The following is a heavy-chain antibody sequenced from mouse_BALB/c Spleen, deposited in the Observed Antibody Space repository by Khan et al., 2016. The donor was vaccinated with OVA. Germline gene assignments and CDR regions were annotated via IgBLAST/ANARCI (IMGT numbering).Heavy chain of an antibody. CDR2: ISYSDGT. CDR1: GYSITSNYA. D-gene: IGHD1-2*01. V-gene: IGHV3-2*02. Sequence: EVQLQESGPGLVKPSPSLSLTCTVTGYSITSNYAWNWIRQFPENKLEWMGYISYSDGTSYNPSLKSRISITRDTSQNPFFLPLNSVTTEDTATYYRASGSYYGYDFDYWGQGTTLTVSS. CDR3: ASGSYYGYDFDY. J-gene: IGHJ2*01.